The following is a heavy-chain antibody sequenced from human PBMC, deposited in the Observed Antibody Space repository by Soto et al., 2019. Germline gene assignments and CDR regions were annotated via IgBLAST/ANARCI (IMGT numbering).Heavy chain of an antibody. Sequence: PSETLSLTCTVSGDSFSRYYWSWIRQPPGKELEWIGYVYYDGSTNYNPSLKSRVTMSVDTSKNQFSLKLTSVTAADTAVYYCARGVLEWLLRDSYYYYMDVWGKGTTVTVSS. CDR1: GDSFSRYY. D-gene: IGHD3-3*01. V-gene: IGHV4-59*01. CDR3: ARGVLEWLLRDSYYYYMDV. CDR2: VYYDGST. J-gene: IGHJ6*03.